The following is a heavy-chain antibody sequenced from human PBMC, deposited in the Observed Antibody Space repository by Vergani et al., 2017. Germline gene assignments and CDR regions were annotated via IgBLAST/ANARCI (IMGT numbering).Heavy chain of an antibody. CDR3: AKAGGSSAVEMATKGTGDY. V-gene: IGHV3-23*04. D-gene: IGHD5-24*01. Sequence: VQLVESGGGLVKPGGSLRLSCAASGFTFSDYYMSWIRQAPGKGLEWVSAISGSGGSTYYADSVKGRFTISRDNSKNTLYLQMNSLRAEDTAVYYCAKAGGSSAVEMATKGTGDYWGQGTLVTVSS. J-gene: IGHJ4*02. CDR1: GFTFSDYY. CDR2: ISGSGGST.